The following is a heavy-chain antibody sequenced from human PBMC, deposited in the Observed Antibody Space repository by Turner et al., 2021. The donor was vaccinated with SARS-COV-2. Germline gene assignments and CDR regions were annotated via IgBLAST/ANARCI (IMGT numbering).Heavy chain of an antibody. CDR3: ATDLKGGRGP. D-gene: IGHD1-26*01. CDR2: IYSGGST. Sequence: EVQLVESGGGFVQPGGSLTLSCAAAGFTGSSNNMCWVRQGTEKGLEWVSVIYSGGSTYNADAVKGRFTISRDNSKNTQYLQMNSLRAEDTAVYYCATDLKGGRGPWGQGTLVTVSS. V-gene: IGHV3-66*02. CDR1: GFTGSSNN. J-gene: IGHJ5*02.